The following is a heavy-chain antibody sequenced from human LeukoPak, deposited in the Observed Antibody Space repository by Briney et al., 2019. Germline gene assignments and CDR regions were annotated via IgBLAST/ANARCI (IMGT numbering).Heavy chain of an antibody. J-gene: IGHJ4*02. CDR1: GFTFSSYG. Sequence: GGSLRLSCAASGFTFSSYGMHWVRQAPGKGLEWVAVIWYDGSNKYYADSVKGRFTISRDNSKNTLYLQMNSLRAEDTAVYYCAKAIYYDSSGYSDYWGQGTLVTVSS. V-gene: IGHV3-33*06. CDR3: AKAIYYDSSGYSDY. D-gene: IGHD3-22*01. CDR2: IWYDGSNK.